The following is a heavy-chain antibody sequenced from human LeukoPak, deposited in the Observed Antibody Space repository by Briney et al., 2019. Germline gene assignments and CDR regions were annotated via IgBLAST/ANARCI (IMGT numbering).Heavy chain of an antibody. CDR3: AKSGYYDILTGKSWFDP. V-gene: IGHV3-30-3*02. D-gene: IGHD3-9*01. Sequence: GGSLRLSCAASGFTFSNYAMHWVRQAPGKGLEWVAVISYDGSNKYYADSVKGRFTISRDNSKNTVYLQMKSLRAEDTAVYHCAKSGYYDILTGKSWFDPWGQGTLVTVSS. CDR2: ISYDGSNK. J-gene: IGHJ5*02. CDR1: GFTFSNYA.